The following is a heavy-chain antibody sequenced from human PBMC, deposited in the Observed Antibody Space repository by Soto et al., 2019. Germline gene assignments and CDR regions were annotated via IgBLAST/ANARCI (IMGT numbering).Heavy chain of an antibody. J-gene: IGHJ3*02. D-gene: IGHD5-12*01. CDR1: GGTFSSYT. CDR3: ASHSGYNLWTVAFDI. CDR2: SIPILGTA. V-gene: IGHV1-69*08. Sequence: QVQLVQSGAEVKKPGSSVKVSCKASGGTFSSYTISWVRQAPGQGREWMGRSIPILGTANYAQKFQGRVTITADKSPSTGNRELSRLRCEVTGVYYCASHSGYNLWTVAFDIWGQGTMVPVSS.